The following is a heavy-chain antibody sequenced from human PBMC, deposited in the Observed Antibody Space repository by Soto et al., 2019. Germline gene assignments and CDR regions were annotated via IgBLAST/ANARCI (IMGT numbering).Heavy chain of an antibody. CDR2: INQDGAAK. Sequence: GGSLRLSCGASGFTFRNHWITWVRQAPEKGLEWVVNINQDGAAKFYVDSVKGRFTISRDNTKNSLYLQMNGLRAEDTAVYYCANSLMGHWGQGTMVTVAS. D-gene: IGHD1-26*01. CDR3: ANSLMGH. J-gene: IGHJ4*02. V-gene: IGHV3-7*01. CDR1: GFTFRNHW.